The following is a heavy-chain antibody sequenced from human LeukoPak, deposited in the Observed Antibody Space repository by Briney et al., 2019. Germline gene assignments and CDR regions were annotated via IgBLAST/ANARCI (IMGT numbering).Heavy chain of an antibody. Sequence: QPGGSLRLSCAASGFTFSSYWMHWVRQAPGKGLEWISLTSDSATYTYYADSVKGRFTISRDNAKNSLYLQMTSLRAEDTALYYCARQRATAKEGWLYYMDVWGKGTPVIVSS. D-gene: IGHD5-24*01. CDR1: GFTFSSYW. V-gene: IGHV3-48*01. CDR2: TSDSATYT. CDR3: ARQRATAKEGWLYYMDV. J-gene: IGHJ6*03.